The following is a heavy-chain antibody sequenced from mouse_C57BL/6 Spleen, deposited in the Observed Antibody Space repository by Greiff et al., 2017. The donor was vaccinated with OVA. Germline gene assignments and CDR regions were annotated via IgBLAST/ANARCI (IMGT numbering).Heavy chain of an antibody. J-gene: IGHJ3*01. Sequence: VQLQQSGAELVKPGASVKMSCKASGYTFTSYWITWVKQRPGQGLEWIGDIYPGSGSTNYNEKFKSKATLTVDTSSSTAYMQLSSLTSEDSAVYYCAREDYYGSSYVFAYWGQGTLVTVSA. CDR1: GYTFTSYW. CDR2: IYPGSGST. CDR3: AREDYYGSSYVFAY. V-gene: IGHV1-55*01. D-gene: IGHD1-1*01.